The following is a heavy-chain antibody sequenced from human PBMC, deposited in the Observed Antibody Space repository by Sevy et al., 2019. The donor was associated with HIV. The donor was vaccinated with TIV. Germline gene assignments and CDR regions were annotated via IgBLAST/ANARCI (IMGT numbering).Heavy chain of an antibody. CDR2: ISGSGGSS. CDR1: EFRLSNYA. V-gene: IGHV3-23*01. Sequence: GGSLRLSCVASEFRLSNYAMNWVRQAPGKGLEWVSGISGSGGSSYYADSVKGRFTISRDNSKNTLYLQMNSLRAEDTAMYYCAKDLYYDNSLFDYWGQGILVTASS. J-gene: IGHJ4*02. D-gene: IGHD3-22*01. CDR3: AKDLYYDNSLFDY.